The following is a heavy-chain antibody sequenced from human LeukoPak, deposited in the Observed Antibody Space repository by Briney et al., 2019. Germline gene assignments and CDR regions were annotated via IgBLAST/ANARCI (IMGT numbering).Heavy chain of an antibody. D-gene: IGHD1-26*01. CDR2: INPSGGST. J-gene: IGHJ5*02. CDR1: GYTFTSYY. CDR3: ARDFARKVGATLSRLRWFDP. Sequence: ASVKVSCKASGYTFTSYYMHWVRQAPGQGLEWMGIINPSGGSTSYAQKFQGRVTMTRDTSTSTVYMELSSLRSEDTAVYYCARDFARKVGATLSRLRWFDPWGQGTLVTVSS. V-gene: IGHV1-46*01.